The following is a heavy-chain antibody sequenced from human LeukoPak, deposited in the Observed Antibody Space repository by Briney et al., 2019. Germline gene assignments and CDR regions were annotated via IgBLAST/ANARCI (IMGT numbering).Heavy chain of an antibody. Sequence: SETLSLTCTVSGGSISSGGYYWSWIRQHPGKGLEWIGYIYYSGSTYYNPSLKSRVTISVDTSKNQFSLKLSSVTAADTAVYYCARETSEASSSFDYWGQGTLVTVSS. CDR2: IYYSGST. CDR1: GGSISSGGYY. V-gene: IGHV4-30-4*08. CDR3: ARETSEASSSFDY. J-gene: IGHJ4*02. D-gene: IGHD6-13*01.